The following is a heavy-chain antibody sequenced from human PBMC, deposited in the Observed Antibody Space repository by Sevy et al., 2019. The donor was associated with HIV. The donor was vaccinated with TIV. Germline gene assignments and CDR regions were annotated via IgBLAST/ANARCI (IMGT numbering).Heavy chain of an antibody. D-gene: IGHD1-26*01. J-gene: IGHJ4*02. CDR3: AGENAWGRGYS. CDR2: IYYNGHI. Sequence: SETLSLTCTMSGGSITSLYWNWIRQPPGKGLEWIANIYYNGHINYNPSLKSWVTLSLDTSKNQFSLRLSSVTAADTAMYYCAGENAWGRGYSWGQGTLVTVSS. CDR1: GGSITSLY. V-gene: IGHV4-59*08.